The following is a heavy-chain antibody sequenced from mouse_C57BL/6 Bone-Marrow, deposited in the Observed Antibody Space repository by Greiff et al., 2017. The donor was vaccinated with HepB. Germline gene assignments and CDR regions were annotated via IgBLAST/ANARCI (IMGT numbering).Heavy chain of an antibody. Sequence: VQLQQSGPELVKPGASVKISCKASGYAFSSSWMNWVKQRPGKGLEWIGRIYPGDGDTNYNGKFKGKATLTADKSSSTAYMQLSSLTSEDSAVYFCARITTVVARYFDVWGTGTTVTVSS. CDR1: GYAFSSSW. D-gene: IGHD1-1*01. CDR3: ARITTVVARYFDV. V-gene: IGHV1-82*01. CDR2: IYPGDGDT. J-gene: IGHJ1*03.